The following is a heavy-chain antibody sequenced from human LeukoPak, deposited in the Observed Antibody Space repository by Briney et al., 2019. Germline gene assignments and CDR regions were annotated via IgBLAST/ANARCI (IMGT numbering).Heavy chain of an antibody. J-gene: IGHJ4*02. CDR1: GFTFSTYA. CDR3: AKVLQSNSWDIHFDF. V-gene: IGHV3-23*01. CDR2: IGIDSST. D-gene: IGHD6-13*01. Sequence: GGSLRLSCAASGFTFSTYAMNWVSQARGKGLEWGSLIGIDSSTRYADSGKGRFIISRDNSKSTLYLQMNSLRAEDTAVYYCAKVLQSNSWDIHFDFWGQGTLVTVSS.